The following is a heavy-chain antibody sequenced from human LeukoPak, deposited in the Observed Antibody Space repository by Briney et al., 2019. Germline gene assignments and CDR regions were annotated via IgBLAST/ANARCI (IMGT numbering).Heavy chain of an antibody. D-gene: IGHD3-22*01. V-gene: IGHV3-23*01. Sequence: GGSLRLSCAASGFTFSSYAMSWVRQAPGKGLEWVSAISGSGGSTYYADSVKGRFTISRDNSKNTLYLQMNSLRAEDTAVYYCAKGETYYYDSSGYPVPLYYYYYMDVWGKGTTVTVSS. CDR2: ISGSGGST. CDR3: AKGETYYYDSSGYPVPLYYYYYMDV. CDR1: GFTFSSYA. J-gene: IGHJ6*03.